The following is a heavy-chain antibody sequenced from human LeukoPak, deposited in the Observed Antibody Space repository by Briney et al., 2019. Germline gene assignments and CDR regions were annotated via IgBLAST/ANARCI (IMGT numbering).Heavy chain of an antibody. CDR2: INHSGST. V-gene: IGHV4-34*01. J-gene: IGHJ4*02. Sequence: SETLSLTCAVYGGSFSGYYWSWIRQPPGKGLEWIGEINHSGSTNYNPSLKSRVTISVDTSKNQFSLKLGSVTAADTAVYYCARGQGVEMATIGSDYWGQGTLVTVSS. D-gene: IGHD5-24*01. CDR3: ARGQGVEMATIGSDY. CDR1: GGSFSGYY.